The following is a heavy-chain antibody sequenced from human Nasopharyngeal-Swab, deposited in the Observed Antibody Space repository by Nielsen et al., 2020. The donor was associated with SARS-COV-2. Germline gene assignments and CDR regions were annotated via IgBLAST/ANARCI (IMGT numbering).Heavy chain of an antibody. Sequence: SVKVSCKASVGTFSSYAISWVRQAPGQGLEWMGGIIPIFGTANYAQKFQGRVTITADESTSTAYMELSSLRSEDTAVYYCARDAKAAADYFDYWGQGTLVPSPQ. J-gene: IGHJ4*02. D-gene: IGHD6-13*01. CDR3: ARDAKAAADYFDY. V-gene: IGHV1-69*13. CDR1: VGTFSSYA. CDR2: IIPIFGTA.